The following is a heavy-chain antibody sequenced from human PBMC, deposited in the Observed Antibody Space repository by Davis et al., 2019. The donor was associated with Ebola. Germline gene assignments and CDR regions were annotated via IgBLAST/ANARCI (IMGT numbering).Heavy chain of an antibody. Sequence: GESLKISCEASGFTFRGAWMSWVRQAPGKGLEWVGRIKSETDGGTTVYAAPVKGRFIISRDDSKNTVYLQMNSLKIEDTAVYYCRGSMGYLGQGTLVTVSS. V-gene: IGHV3-15*01. CDR3: RGSMGY. CDR2: IKSETDGGTT. CDR1: GFTFRGAW. D-gene: IGHD2-8*01. J-gene: IGHJ4*02.